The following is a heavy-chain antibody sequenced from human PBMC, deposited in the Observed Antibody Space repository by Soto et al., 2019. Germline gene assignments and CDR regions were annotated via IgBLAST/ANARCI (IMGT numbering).Heavy chain of an antibody. CDR2: ISYDGSNK. J-gene: IGHJ3*02. V-gene: IGHV3-30-3*01. Sequence: GGSLRLSCAASGFTFSSYAMHWVRQAPGKGLEWVAVISYDGSNKYYADSVKGRFTISRDNSKNTLYLQMNSLRAEDTAVYYCARGDWSDAFDIWGQGTMVTVSS. CDR3: ARGDWSDAFDI. CDR1: GFTFSSYA. D-gene: IGHD3-3*01.